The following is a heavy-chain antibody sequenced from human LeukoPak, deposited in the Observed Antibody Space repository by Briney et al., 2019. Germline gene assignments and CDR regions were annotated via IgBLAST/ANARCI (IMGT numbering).Heavy chain of an antibody. Sequence: GASVKVSCKASGHTFTSYGISWVRQAPGQGLEWMGWISAYNGNTNYAQKLQGRVTMTTDTSTSTAYMELRSLRSDDTAVYYCARDYDILTGWSGQFDYWGQGTLVTVSS. CDR2: ISAYNGNT. D-gene: IGHD3-9*01. CDR1: GHTFTSYG. CDR3: ARDYDILTGWSGQFDY. V-gene: IGHV1-18*01. J-gene: IGHJ4*02.